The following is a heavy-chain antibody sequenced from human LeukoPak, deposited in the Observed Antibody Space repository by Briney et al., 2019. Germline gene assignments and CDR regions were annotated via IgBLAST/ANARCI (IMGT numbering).Heavy chain of an antibody. Sequence: PGGSLRLSCAASGFTFSSYAMGWVRQAPGKGLEWVSAISGSGGSTYYADSVKGRFTISRDNSKNTLYLQMNSLRAEDTAVYYCAKDAPPDEYYDSSGYWYFDLWGRGTLVTVSS. J-gene: IGHJ2*01. CDR3: AKDAPPDEYYDSSGYWYFDL. D-gene: IGHD3-22*01. V-gene: IGHV3-23*01. CDR2: ISGSGGST. CDR1: GFTFSSYA.